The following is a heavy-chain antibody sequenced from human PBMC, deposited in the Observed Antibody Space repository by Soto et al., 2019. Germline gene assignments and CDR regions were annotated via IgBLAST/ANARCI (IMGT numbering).Heavy chain of an antibody. CDR1: GYTFSGYY. V-gene: IGHV1-2*02. D-gene: IGHD2-2*01. Sequence: QVQLVQSGAEVKKPGASVKVSCKASGYTFSGYYMHWVRQAPGQGLEWMGWINPDSGCTNYAQKFQGRVTMTRDTSISTAYMELTRLTSDATAVYYCARPYCSSNSCHGWFAPWGQGTLVTVSS. J-gene: IGHJ5*02. CDR2: INPDSGCT. CDR3: ARPYCSSNSCHGWFAP.